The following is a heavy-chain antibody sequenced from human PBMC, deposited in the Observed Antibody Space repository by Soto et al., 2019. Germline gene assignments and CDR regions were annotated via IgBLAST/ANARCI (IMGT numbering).Heavy chain of an antibody. CDR3: ASPGFGYYDSSGYYNDAFDI. CDR2: IYPGDSDT. J-gene: IGHJ3*02. D-gene: IGHD3-22*01. Sequence: GESLKISCKGSGYSFTIYWIGWVRQMPGKGLEWMGIIYPGDSDTRYSPSFQGQVTISADKSISTAYLQWSSLKASDTAMYYCASPGFGYYDSSGYYNDAFDIWGQGTMVTVSS. CDR1: GYSFTIYW. V-gene: IGHV5-51*01.